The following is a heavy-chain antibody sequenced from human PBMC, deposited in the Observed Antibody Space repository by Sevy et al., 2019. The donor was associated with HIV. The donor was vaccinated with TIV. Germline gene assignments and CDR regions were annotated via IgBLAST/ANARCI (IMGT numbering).Heavy chain of an antibody. D-gene: IGHD6-13*01. Sequence: SETLSLTCTVSGGSISSYYWSWIRQPPGKALEWIGYIYYSRSTNYNPSLTSRVTISVDTSKNQFSLKLSSVTAADTAVYYCARGSRGIAAAIDSWGQGTLVTVSS. V-gene: IGHV4-59*01. J-gene: IGHJ4*02. CDR2: IYYSRST. CDR1: GGSISSYY. CDR3: ARGSRGIAAAIDS.